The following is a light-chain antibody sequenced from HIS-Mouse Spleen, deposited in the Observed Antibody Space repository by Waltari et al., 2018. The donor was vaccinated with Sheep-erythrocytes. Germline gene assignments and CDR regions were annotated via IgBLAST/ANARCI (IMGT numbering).Light chain of an antibody. V-gene: IGLV3-19*01. CDR3: NSRDSSGNHLGVV. Sequence: SSELTQDPAVSVALGQTVRIKCQGDRLRSYYASWFQQKPGQAPVLVIYGKKNRPTGIPDRFSGSSSGNTASLTIAVAQAEDEADFYCNSRDSSGNHLGVVFGGGTKLTVL. J-gene: IGLJ2*01. CDR1: RLRSYY. CDR2: GKK.